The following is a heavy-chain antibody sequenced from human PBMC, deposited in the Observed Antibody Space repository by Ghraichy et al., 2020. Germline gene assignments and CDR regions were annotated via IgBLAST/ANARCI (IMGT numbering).Heavy chain of an antibody. J-gene: IGHJ4*02. CDR1: GFTFSSYS. D-gene: IGHD3-3*01. CDR3: ARERDRMIFGVATSPHFDY. CDR2: ISSSSSYI. Sequence: LSLTCAASGFTFSSYSMNWVRQAPGKGLEWVSSISSSSSYIYYADSVKGRFTISRDNAKNSLYLQMNSLRAEDTAVYYCARERDRMIFGVATSPHFDYWGQGTLVTVSS. V-gene: IGHV3-21*01.